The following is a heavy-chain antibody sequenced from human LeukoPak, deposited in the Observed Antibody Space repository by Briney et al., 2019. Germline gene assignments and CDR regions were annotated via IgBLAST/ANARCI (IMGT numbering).Heavy chain of an antibody. J-gene: IGHJ4*02. CDR2: IYYSGNT. CDR3: ARRAWGYTSSWYFDY. CDR1: GDSISSGSYY. D-gene: IGHD6-13*01. Sequence: WETLSLTCTVSGDSISSGSYYWDWIRQPPGKGLEWIGSIYYSGNTYYNPSLKSRVTMSVDTSKNQFSLRLSSVTASDTAVYYCARRAWGYTSSWYFDYWGQGTLVTVSS. V-gene: IGHV4-39*01.